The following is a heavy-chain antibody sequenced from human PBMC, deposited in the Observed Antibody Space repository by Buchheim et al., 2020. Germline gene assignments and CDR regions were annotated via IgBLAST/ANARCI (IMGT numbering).Heavy chain of an antibody. CDR2: IYHSGSN. CDR1: GGSISSGGYS. Sequence: QLQLQESGSGLVKPSQTLSLTCAVSGGSISSGGYSWSWIRQPPGKGLEGMGYIYHSGSNYYNPSLKSRVTISVDRSKNQFSLKLSSVTAADTAVYYCARAVGDYYDSSGYYDPYYFDYWGQGTL. CDR3: ARAVGDYYDSSGYYDPYYFDY. V-gene: IGHV4-30-2*01. D-gene: IGHD3-22*01. J-gene: IGHJ4*02.